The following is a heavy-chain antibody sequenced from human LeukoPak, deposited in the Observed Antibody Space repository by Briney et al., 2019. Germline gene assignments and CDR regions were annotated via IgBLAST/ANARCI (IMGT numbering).Heavy chain of an antibody. CDR3: ARRGGNLEFDP. V-gene: IGHV4-4*09. CDR2: IYTSGST. CDR1: GGSISSYY. D-gene: IGHD4-23*01. Sequence: PSETLSLTCTGSGGSISSYYWSWIRQPPGKGLEGIGYIYTSGSTNYNPSLKSRVTISVDTSKNQFSLKLSSVAAADTAVYYCARRGGNLEFDPWGQGTLVTVSS. J-gene: IGHJ5*02.